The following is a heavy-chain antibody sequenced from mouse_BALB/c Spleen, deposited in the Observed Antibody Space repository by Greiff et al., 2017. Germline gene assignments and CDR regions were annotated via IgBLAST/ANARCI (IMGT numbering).Heavy chain of an antibody. J-gene: IGHJ4*01. V-gene: IGHV1-9*01. CDR2: ILPGSGST. CDR3: ARKDYRYDFYYAMDD. Sequence: VQLQQSGAELMKPGASVKISCKATGYTFSSYWIEWVKQRPGHGLEWIGEILPGSGSTNYNEKFKGKATFTADTSSNTAYMQLSSLTSEDSAVYYCARKDYRYDFYYAMDDWGQGTSVTVSS. CDR1: GYTFSSYW. D-gene: IGHD2-14*01.